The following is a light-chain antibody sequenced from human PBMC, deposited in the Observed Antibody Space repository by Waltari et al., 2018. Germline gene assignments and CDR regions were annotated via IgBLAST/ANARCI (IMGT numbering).Light chain of an antibody. CDR3: QQYNAWPRT. J-gene: IGKJ1*01. CDR2: GAS. V-gene: IGKV3-15*01. CDR1: QGFSSS. Sequence: EIVMTQSQATLSVSPGERATLPCRASQGFSSSLAWYQEKPGQAPRLLIYGASTRATGIPGRISGSGSGAEFTLTISSLQSEDSAVYCCQQYNAWPRTFGQGTKLEVK.